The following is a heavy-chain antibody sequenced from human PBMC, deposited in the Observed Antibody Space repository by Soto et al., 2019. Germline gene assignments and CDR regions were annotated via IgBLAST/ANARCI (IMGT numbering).Heavy chain of an antibody. CDR2: INPNGGSR. CDR1: GYTFTSYY. V-gene: IGHV1-46*04. D-gene: IGHD3-16*01. Sequence: QVQLVQSGAEMKKPGASARVSCKASGYTFTSYYIHWVRQAPGQGREWVGIINPNGGSRGYAQTLQGRITMTRDQSTNTVSLELSSLRSEDTAVYYCARSGGAIGGATNYFYYAMDVWGQGTTVTVSS. CDR3: ARSGGAIGGATNYFYYAMDV. J-gene: IGHJ6*02.